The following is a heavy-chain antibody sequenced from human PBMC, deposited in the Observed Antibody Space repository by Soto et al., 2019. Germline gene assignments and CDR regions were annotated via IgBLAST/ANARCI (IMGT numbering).Heavy chain of an antibody. CDR1: RDTFTSYY. J-gene: IGHJ5*02. CDR3: ARSPWGNFCIIIEGTNWFAP. D-gene: IGHD1-26*01. CDR2: INPHGGST. V-gene: IGHV1-46*01. Sequence: ASVKVSCKAPRDTFTSYYINWVRQAPGQGLEWMGVINPHGGSTAYAQKFKGRVTLTRDTSASTVYMEVSSLTSEDTAMYFCARSPWGNFCIIIEGTNWFAPWGQGTLVTVSS.